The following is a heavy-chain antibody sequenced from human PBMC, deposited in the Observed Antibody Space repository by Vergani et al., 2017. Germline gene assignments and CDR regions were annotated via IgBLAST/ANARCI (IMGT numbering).Heavy chain of an antibody. D-gene: IGHD3-16*01. CDR1: GFTFSACP. V-gene: IGHV3-23*01. Sequence: EVQLLQSGGGVIQPGGSVRLSCAASGFTFSACPMTWVRQAPGKGLEWVSAISARYPSTYYADSVKGRFTISRDNSKNMLYLQMNSLRAEDTAVYYCARDKSKRAPAVMGTYYYYMDVWGKGTKVTVSS. J-gene: IGHJ6*03. CDR2: ISARYPST. CDR3: ARDKSKRAPAVMGTYYYYMDV.